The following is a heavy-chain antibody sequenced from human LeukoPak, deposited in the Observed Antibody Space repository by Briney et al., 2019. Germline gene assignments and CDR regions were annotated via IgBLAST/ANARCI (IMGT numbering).Heavy chain of an antibody. J-gene: IGHJ4*02. CDR2: IGDSGVNT. CDR3: AKDRSSGWHYFDY. Sequence: PGGSLRLSCAASGFTFSSYGMSWVRQAPGKGLDWVSVIGDSGVNTDYADSVKGRFTISRDNSKNMLYLQMNSLRAGDTAVYYCAKDRSSGWHYFDYWGQGTLVTVSS. V-gene: IGHV3-23*01. CDR1: GFTFSSYG. D-gene: IGHD6-19*01.